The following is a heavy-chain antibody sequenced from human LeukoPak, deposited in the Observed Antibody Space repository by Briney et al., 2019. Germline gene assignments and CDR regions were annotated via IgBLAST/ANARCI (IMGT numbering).Heavy chain of an antibody. CDR3: ARGYDSSGYSRYFDY. V-gene: IGHV4-34*01. CDR2: INHSGST. D-gene: IGHD3-22*01. J-gene: IGHJ4*03. Sequence: PSETLSLTCAVYGDSFSGYYWSWLRQPPGKGLEWIGEINHSGSTNYNPSLKGRGTISVDTSKSQFSLKLSSVTAADTAVYYCARGYDSSGYSRYFDYWGQGTLATVCS. CDR1: GDSFSGYY.